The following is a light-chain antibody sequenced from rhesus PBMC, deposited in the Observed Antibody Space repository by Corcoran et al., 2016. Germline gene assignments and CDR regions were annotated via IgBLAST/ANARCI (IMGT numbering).Light chain of an antibody. Sequence: DIQMTQSPSSLSASVGDRVTITCRASQGIRDYGSWYQQKPGKPPKRLIYAASRLEYGVSSRFSGSGSGTEFTLTISSVQPGDVASDYCLQSFNSPPLTFGGGTKVELK. CDR3: LQSFNSPPLT. V-gene: IGKV1-36*02. CDR1: QGIRDY. J-gene: IGKJ4*01. CDR2: AAS.